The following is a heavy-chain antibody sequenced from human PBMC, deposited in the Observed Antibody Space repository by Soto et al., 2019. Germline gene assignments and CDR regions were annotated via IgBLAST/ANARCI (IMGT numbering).Heavy chain of an antibody. Sequence: QVQLVESGGGVVQPGRSLRLSCSASGFTLSTYGIHWVRQSPGKGLEWVAVIWYDGSYKYYADSVKGRFTISRDNSKNTVYLEMNSPRAEDTAVYYCVRVSLRDSSWSGRFPYYYALDVWGQGTTVTVSS. D-gene: IGHD6-6*01. J-gene: IGHJ6*02. CDR3: VRVSLRDSSWSGRFPYYYALDV. CDR1: GFTLSTYG. V-gene: IGHV3-33*01. CDR2: IWYDGSYK.